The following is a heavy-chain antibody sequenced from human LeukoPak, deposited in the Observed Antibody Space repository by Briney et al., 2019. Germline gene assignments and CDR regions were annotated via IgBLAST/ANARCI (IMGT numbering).Heavy chain of an antibody. J-gene: IGHJ5*02. CDR3: VSTTVTNA. CDR1: GFTFSSYA. D-gene: IGHD4-11*01. V-gene: IGHV3-30*04. Sequence: GGSLRLSCAASGFTFSSYAMLWGRQAPGKGLEWVAVISCDGSNKYYADSVKGRFTISRDNSKNTLYLQMNSLRHEDTAVYFCVSTTVTNAWGQGTLVTASS. CDR2: ISCDGSNK.